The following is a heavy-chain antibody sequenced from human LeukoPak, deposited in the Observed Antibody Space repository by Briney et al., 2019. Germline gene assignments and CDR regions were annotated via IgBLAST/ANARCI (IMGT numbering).Heavy chain of an antibody. J-gene: IGHJ4*02. D-gene: IGHD3-10*01. Sequence: GRSLRLSCAASGFTFSSYAMHWVRQAPGKGLEWVAVISYDGSNKYYADSVKGRFTISRDNYKNTLYLQMNSLRAEDTAVYCGARDFRHILDYWGQGTLVTVSS. CDR2: ISYDGSNK. CDR1: GFTFSSYA. CDR3: ARDFRHILDY. V-gene: IGHV3-30*04.